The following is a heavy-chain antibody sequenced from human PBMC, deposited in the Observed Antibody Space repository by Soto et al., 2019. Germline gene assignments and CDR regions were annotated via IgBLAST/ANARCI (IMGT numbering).Heavy chain of an antibody. Sequence: SETLSLTCTVSGGSISSSSYYWGWIRQPPGKGLEWIGYIYHSGSTYYNPSLKSRVTISVDRSKNQFSLKLSSVTAADTAVYYCARAPVDYYDSSGYAFDIWGQGTMVTVSS. J-gene: IGHJ3*02. CDR2: IYHSGST. D-gene: IGHD3-22*01. CDR3: ARAPVDYYDSSGYAFDI. V-gene: IGHV4-30-2*01. CDR1: GGSISSSSYY.